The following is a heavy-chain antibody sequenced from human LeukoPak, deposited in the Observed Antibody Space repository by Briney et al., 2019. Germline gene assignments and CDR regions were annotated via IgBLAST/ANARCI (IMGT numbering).Heavy chain of an antibody. CDR1: GGSFSGYY. V-gene: IGHV4-34*01. D-gene: IGHD3-9*01. J-gene: IGHJ4*02. CDR2: INHSGST. Sequence: SETLSLTCAVYGGSFSGYYWSWIRQPPGKGLEWIGEINHSGSTDSNPSLKSRVTISVDTSKNQFSLKLRSVTAADTAVYYCARRPRNDILTGTPFDYWGQGILVTVSS. CDR3: ARRPRNDILTGTPFDY.